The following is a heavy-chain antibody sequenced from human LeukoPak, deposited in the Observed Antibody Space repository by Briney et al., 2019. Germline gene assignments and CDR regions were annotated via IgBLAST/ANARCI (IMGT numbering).Heavy chain of an antibody. CDR2: IRYEGNEK. J-gene: IGHJ4*02. CDR1: GFTFSYYG. D-gene: IGHD5-24*01. CDR3: ARDGGWLQGPDD. Sequence: PGGSLRLSCAASGFTFSYYGMHWVRQAPGKGLEWVAFIRYEGNEKFYADSVKGRFTISRDNSKNTVFLQMNSLRAEDTAVYYCARDGGWLQGPDDWGQGTLVTVSS. V-gene: IGHV3-30*02.